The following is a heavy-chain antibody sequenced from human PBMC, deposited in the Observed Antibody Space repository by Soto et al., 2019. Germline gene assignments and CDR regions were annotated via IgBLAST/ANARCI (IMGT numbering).Heavy chain of an antibody. Sequence: SETLSLTCTVSGGSISSGGYYWSWIRQHPGKGLEWIGYIYYSGSTYYNPSLKSRVTISVDTSKNQFSLRLSSVTAADTAVYYCARARSEGDYVWGSYRYGPFDYWGQGTLVTVSS. J-gene: IGHJ4*02. CDR1: GGSISSGGYY. D-gene: IGHD3-16*02. V-gene: IGHV4-31*03. CDR2: IYYSGST. CDR3: ARARSEGDYVWGSYRYGPFDY.